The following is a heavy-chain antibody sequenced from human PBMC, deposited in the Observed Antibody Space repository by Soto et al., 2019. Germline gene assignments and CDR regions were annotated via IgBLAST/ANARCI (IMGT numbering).Heavy chain of an antibody. CDR2: IYYSGST. CDR3: ARVGGINLFDP. V-gene: IGHV4-31*03. Sequence: QVQLQESGPGLVKPSQTLSLTCTVSGGSISSGGYYWSWIRQHPGKGLEWIGYIYYSGSTSYNPSIKSRVTISVDTSKNQFALELSSVTAADTAGYYCARVGGINLFDPWGQGTLVTVSS. D-gene: IGHD1-20*01. J-gene: IGHJ5*02. CDR1: GGSISSGGYY.